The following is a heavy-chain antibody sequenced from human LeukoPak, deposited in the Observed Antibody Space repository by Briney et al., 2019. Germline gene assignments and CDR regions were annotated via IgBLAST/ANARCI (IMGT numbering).Heavy chain of an antibody. V-gene: IGHV4-59*01. CDR2: IYYSGST. D-gene: IGHD1-14*01. CDR1: GGSISSYY. CDR3: ARGGNHFDY. Sequence: SETLSLTCTVSGGSISSYYWSWIWQPPGKGLEWIGYIYYSGSTNYNPSLKSRVTISVDTPKNQFSLKLSSVTAADTAVYYCARGGNHFDYWGQGTLVTVSS. J-gene: IGHJ4*02.